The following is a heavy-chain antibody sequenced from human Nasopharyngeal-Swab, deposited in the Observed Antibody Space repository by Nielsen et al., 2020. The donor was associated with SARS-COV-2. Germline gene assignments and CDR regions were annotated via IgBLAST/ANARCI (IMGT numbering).Heavy chain of an antibody. CDR1: GFSFKIAW. V-gene: IGHV3-15*01. CDR3: ALAVYDYIDY. CDR2: IKSKNGGGTT. D-gene: IGHD5/OR15-5a*01. J-gene: IGHJ4*02. Sequence: GESLKISCAASGFSFKIAWMSWVRQAPGRGLEWVGRIKSKNGGGTTDYAAPVKGRFTISRDDSKNILYLQMNSLRAEDTAVYYCALAVYDYIDYWGQGTLVTVSS.